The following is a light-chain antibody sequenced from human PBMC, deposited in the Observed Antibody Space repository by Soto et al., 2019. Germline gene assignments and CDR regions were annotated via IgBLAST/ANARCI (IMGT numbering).Light chain of an antibody. J-gene: IGLJ1*01. V-gene: IGLV2-14*03. CDR1: HSDIGNYNY. CDR2: DVG. CDR3: NSYREDHPRFYV. Sequence: QSVLTQPASVSGSPGQSITISCTGTHSDIGNYNYVSWYQHLPGKAPKLMFYDVGSRPLGVSSRFSGSKSGNTASLAISGLQAEDEADYYCNSYREDHPRFYVFGTGTKVTVL.